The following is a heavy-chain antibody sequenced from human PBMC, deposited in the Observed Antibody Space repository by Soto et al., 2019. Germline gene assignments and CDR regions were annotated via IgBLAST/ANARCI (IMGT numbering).Heavy chain of an antibody. CDR3: AYGRDSGSCPTFDY. CDR1: GGTFSSYA. V-gene: IGHV1-69*13. D-gene: IGHD1-26*01. CDR2: IIPIFGTA. J-gene: IGHJ4*02. Sequence: SVKVSCKASGGTFSSYAISWVRQAPGQGLEWMGGIIPIFGTANYAQKFQGRVTITADESTSTAYMELSSLRSEDTAVYYCAYGRDSGSCPTFDYWGQGTLVTVSS.